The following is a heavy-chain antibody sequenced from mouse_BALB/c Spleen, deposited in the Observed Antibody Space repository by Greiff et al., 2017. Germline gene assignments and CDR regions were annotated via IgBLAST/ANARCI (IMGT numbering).Heavy chain of an antibody. Sequence: LVKTGASVKISCKASGYSFTGYYMHWVKQSHGKSLEWIGYISCYNGATSYNQKFKGKATFTVDTSSSTAYMQFNSLTSEDSAVYYCARGADYPDGYYKRSVVDYWGQGTTLTVSS. CDR2: ISCYNGAT. D-gene: IGHD2-3*01. J-gene: IGHJ2*01. CDR3: ARGADYPDGYYKRSVVDY. V-gene: IGHV1S34*01. CDR1: GYSFTGYY.